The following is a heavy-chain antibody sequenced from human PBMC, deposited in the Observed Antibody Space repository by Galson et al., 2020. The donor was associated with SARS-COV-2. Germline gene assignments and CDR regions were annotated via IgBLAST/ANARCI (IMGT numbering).Heavy chain of an antibody. CDR3: ARHHWSGHNWFDP. V-gene: IGHV4-39*01. CDR2: IYYRGTT. Sequence: ETSETLSLTCTVSGGSISNSAYYWGWIRQPPGKGLAWIGSIYYRGTTNYNPSLYSRVTISVDTSKNQFSLKLSSVTAADTAVYYCARHHWSGHNWFDPWGQGTLVTVSS. CDR1: GGSISNSAYY. J-gene: IGHJ5*02. D-gene: IGHD3-3*01.